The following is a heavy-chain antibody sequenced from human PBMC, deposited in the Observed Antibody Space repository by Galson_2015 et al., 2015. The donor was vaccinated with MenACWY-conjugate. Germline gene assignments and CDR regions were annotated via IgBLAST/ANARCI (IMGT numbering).Heavy chain of an antibody. Sequence: SLRLSCAASGFIFSSYNINWVRQAPGKGLEWVSSISSSSTYINYADSVKGRVTISRDNAKNSLYLQMNSLRAEDTAVYYCARENYGSGSLDSWGQGTLVTVSS. CDR3: ARENYGSGSLDS. V-gene: IGHV3-21*01. D-gene: IGHD3-10*01. CDR2: ISSSSTYI. J-gene: IGHJ4*02. CDR1: GFIFSSYN.